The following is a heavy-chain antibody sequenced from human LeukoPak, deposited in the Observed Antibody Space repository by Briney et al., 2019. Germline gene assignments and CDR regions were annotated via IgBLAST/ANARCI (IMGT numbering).Heavy chain of an antibody. V-gene: IGHV1-18*01. CDR2: ISAYNGNT. Sequence: ASVKVSCKASGYTFTSYGISWVRRAPGQGLEWMGWISAYNGNTNYAQKLQGRVTMTTDTSTSTAYMELRSLRSDDTAVYFCARDYVLPLEPNDGDGFAFWGQGTVVTVSS. J-gene: IGHJ3*01. CDR1: GYTFTSYG. CDR3: ARDYVLPLEPNDGDGFAF. D-gene: IGHD3-16*01.